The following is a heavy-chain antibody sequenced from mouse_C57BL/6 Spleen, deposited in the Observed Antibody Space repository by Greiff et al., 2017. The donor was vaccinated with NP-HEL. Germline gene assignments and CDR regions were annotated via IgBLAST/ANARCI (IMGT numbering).Heavy chain of an antibody. D-gene: IGHD1-1*01. Sequence: EVQLQQSGPELVKPGASVKISCKASGYTFTDYYMNWVKQSHGKSLEWIGDINPNNGGTSYNQKFKGKATLTVDKSSSTAYMELRSLTSEDSAVYYCARSAYDGSSPTGFAYWGQGTLVTVSA. V-gene: IGHV1-26*01. CDR3: ARSAYDGSSPTGFAY. CDR1: GYTFTDYY. J-gene: IGHJ3*01. CDR2: INPNNGGT.